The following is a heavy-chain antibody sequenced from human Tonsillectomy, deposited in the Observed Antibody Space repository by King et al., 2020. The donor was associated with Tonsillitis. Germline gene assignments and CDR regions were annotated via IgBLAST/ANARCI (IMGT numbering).Heavy chain of an antibody. J-gene: IGHJ4*02. CDR2: ISGSGGTT. V-gene: IGHV3-23*04. D-gene: IGHD5-18*01. Sequence: VQLVESGGGLVQPGGSLRLSCAASGFTFSSYAMSWVRQAPGKGLEWVSAISGSGGTTYYADSVKGRFTISRENSKNTLYLQMNSLRAEDTAVYYCANSAWIQLWFALDSWGQGTLVTVSS. CDR3: ANSAWIQLWFALDS. CDR1: GFTFSSYA.